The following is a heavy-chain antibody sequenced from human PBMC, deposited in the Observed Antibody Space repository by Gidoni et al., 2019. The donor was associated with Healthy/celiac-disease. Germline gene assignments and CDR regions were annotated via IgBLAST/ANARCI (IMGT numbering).Heavy chain of an antibody. Sequence: PGGSLRLSCSASGFTFSSYAMHWVRQAPGKGLEYVSAISSNGGSTYYADSVKGRFTISRDNSKNTLYLQMSSLRAEDTAVYYCVKDRVTMIVVVPQGAFDIWGQGTMVTVSS. CDR1: GFTFSSYA. CDR2: ISSNGGST. D-gene: IGHD3-22*01. CDR3: VKDRVTMIVVVPQGAFDI. J-gene: IGHJ3*02. V-gene: IGHV3-64D*06.